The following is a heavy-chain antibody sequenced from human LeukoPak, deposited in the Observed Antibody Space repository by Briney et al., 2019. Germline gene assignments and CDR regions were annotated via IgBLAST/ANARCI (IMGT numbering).Heavy chain of an antibody. V-gene: IGHV3-23*01. CDR1: GFSVSTYG. D-gene: IGHD6-19*01. CDR2: ISVEGESA. Sequence: GGSLRLSCTGSGFSVSTYGMSWVRQAQGKGLQTISAISVEGESAYYADSVKGRFTISRDNSKNTLYLQMNSLRVEDTAVYFCAQGYGNGWYPHWGQGALVSVSS. CDR3: AQGYGNGWYPH. J-gene: IGHJ4*02.